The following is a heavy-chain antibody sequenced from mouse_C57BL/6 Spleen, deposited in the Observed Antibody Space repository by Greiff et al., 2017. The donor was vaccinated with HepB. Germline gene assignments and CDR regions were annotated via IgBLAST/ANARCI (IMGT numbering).Heavy chain of an antibody. CDR2: INPNNGGT. Sequence: VQLKESGPELVKPGASVKMSCKASGYTFTDYNMHWVKQSHGKSLEWIGYINPNNGGTSYNQKFKGKATLTVNKSSSTAYMELRSLTSEDSAVYYCARRGRGLPFAYWGQGTLVTVSA. CDR1: GYTFTDYN. J-gene: IGHJ3*01. D-gene: IGHD2-4*01. V-gene: IGHV1-22*01. CDR3: ARRGRGLPFAY.